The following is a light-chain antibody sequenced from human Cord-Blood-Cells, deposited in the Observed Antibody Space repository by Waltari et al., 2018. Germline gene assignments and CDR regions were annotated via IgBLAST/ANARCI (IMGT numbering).Light chain of an antibody. CDR1: KLGDKY. CDR3: QAWDSSTVV. V-gene: IGLV3-1*01. Sequence: SYELTQPPSVSVSPGQTASITCSGDKLGDKYAFWYQQKPGQSPVLVIYQVSKRPSGIPERFSGSNSGNTATLTISGTQAMDEADYYCQAWDSSTVVFGGGTKLTVL. J-gene: IGLJ2*01. CDR2: QVS.